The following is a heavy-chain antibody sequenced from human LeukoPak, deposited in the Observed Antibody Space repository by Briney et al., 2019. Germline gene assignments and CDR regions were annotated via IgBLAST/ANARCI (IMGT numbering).Heavy chain of an antibody. CDR1: GYNFTNYW. Sequence: GESLKISCKGSGYNFTNYWIGWVRQMPGKGLEWMGIIYPGDSDTRYSPSFQGHVTISADKSISTAYLQWSSLKASDTAMYYCARLGTTVTTRGPFDYWGQGTLVTVSS. CDR3: ARLGTTVTTRGPFDY. J-gene: IGHJ4*02. CDR2: IYPGDSDT. V-gene: IGHV5-51*01. D-gene: IGHD4-11*01.